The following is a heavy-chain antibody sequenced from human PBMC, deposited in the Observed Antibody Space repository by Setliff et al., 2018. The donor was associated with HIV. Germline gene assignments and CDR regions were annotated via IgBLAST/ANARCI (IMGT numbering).Heavy chain of an antibody. CDR3: ARDDHYYDSGSYYSDWYFDL. J-gene: IGHJ2*01. CDR1: GGTFSSYA. V-gene: IGHV1-69*13. CDR2: IIPIFGTA. D-gene: IGHD3-10*01. Sequence: GASVKVSCKASGGTFSSYAISWVRQAPGQGLEWMGGIIPIFGTANYAQKFQGRVTITADESTSTAYMELSSLRSEDTAVYYCARDDHYYDSGSYYSDWYFDLWGRGTLVTVSS.